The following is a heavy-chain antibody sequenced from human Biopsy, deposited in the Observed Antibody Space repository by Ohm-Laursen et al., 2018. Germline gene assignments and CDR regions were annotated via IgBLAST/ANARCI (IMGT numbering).Heavy chain of an antibody. D-gene: IGHD1-7*01. Sequence: SETLSLTCTVSGGSLSSYSWSWIRQPAGKGLEWIGQIYTSGITSYNPSLESRVTMSVVTSKNQFSLKVTSMTAADTALYYCARDYGLELGGLEAFDIWGQGTMVTVSS. V-gene: IGHV4-4*07. CDR2: IYTSGIT. CDR1: GGSLSSYS. CDR3: ARDYGLELGGLEAFDI. J-gene: IGHJ3*02.